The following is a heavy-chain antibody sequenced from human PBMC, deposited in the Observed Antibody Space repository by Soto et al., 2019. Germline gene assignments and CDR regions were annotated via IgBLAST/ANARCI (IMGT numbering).Heavy chain of an antibody. CDR3: GRDLSGRADV. J-gene: IGHJ6*02. CDR1: EFTFSSYW. CDR2: LNEDGSFT. D-gene: IGHD3-10*01. Sequence: EVQLVESGGGLVRPGGSLRLSCVASEFTFSSYWMHWVRQVRGKGLVWVSRLNEDGSFTSYADSVKGRFTIFRDNAKKTLYLEMNSLRAEDSAVYYCGRDLSGRADVWGQGTTVTVS. V-gene: IGHV3-74*01.